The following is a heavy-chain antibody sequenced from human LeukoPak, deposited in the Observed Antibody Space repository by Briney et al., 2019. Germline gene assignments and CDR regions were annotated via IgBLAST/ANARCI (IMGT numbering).Heavy chain of an antibody. CDR1: GGSISSSSSY. V-gene: IGHV4-39*07. CDR3: AREPDWFDP. Sequence: SETLSLTCSVSGGSISSSSSYWGWIRQPPGKGLEWTGSIYYSGSSFDNPALKSRVTISVDTSKNQFSLKLSSVTAADTAVYYCAREPDWFDPWGQGTLVTVPS. J-gene: IGHJ5*02. CDR2: IYYSGSS.